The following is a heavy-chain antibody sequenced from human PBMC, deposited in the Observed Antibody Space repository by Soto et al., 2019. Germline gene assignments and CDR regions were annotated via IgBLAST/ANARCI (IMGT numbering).Heavy chain of an antibody. CDR1: GYTFTSYG. D-gene: IGHD3-9*01. J-gene: IGHJ5*02. CDR2: ISAYNGNT. V-gene: IGHV1-18*01. Sequence: ASVKVSCKASGYTFTSYGISWVRQAPGQGLEWMGWISAYNGNTNYAQKLQGRVTMTTDTSTSTAYMELRSLRSDDTAVYYCARDQGGVRYFDWLFMDPQENLLAKENWLDPWGQGTLVTVSS. CDR3: ARDQGGVRYFDWLFMDPQENLLAKENWLDP.